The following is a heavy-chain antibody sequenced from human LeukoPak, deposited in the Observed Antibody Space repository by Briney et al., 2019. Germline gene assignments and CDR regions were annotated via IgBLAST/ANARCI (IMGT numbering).Heavy chain of an antibody. Sequence: ASVRVSCKASGYTFASYYMHWVRQAPGQGLEWMGIINPSGGSTSYAQKFQGRVTMTRDTSTSTVYMELSSLRSEDTAVYYCARAGIWLQSQFDYWGQGTLVTVSS. V-gene: IGHV1-46*01. CDR2: INPSGGST. CDR1: GYTFASYY. D-gene: IGHD5-24*01. CDR3: ARAGIWLQSQFDY. J-gene: IGHJ4*02.